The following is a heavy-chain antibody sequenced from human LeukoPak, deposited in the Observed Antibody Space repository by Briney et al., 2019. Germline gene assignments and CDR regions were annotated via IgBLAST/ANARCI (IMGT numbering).Heavy chain of an antibody. CDR1: GFTFSSYG. Sequence: GGSLRLSCAASGFTFSSYGMHWVRQAPGKGLEWVAFIRYDGSNKYYADSVKGRSTISRDNSKNTLYLQMNSLRAEDTAVYYCAKGPGYSGSRNDYWGQGTLVTVSS. CDR3: AKGPGYSGSRNDY. CDR2: IRYDGSNK. V-gene: IGHV3-30*02. J-gene: IGHJ4*02. D-gene: IGHD1-26*01.